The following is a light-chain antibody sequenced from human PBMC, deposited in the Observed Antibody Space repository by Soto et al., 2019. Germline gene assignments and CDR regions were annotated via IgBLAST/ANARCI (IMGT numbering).Light chain of an antibody. CDR2: EVS. CDR1: SSDVGGYNY. J-gene: IGLJ1*01. CDR3: SSYVGTDRRDV. Sequence: QSALTQPPSASGSPGQSVTISCTGTSSDVGGYNYVSWYQQHPGKAPKLMIYEVSKRPSGVPDRFSGSKSGNTASLTVSGIQAEDEADYYCSSYVGTDRRDVFGTGTKLTVL. V-gene: IGLV2-8*01.